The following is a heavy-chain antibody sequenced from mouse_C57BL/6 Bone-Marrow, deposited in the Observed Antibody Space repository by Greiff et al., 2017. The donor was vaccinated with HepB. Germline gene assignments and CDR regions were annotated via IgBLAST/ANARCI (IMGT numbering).Heavy chain of an antibody. CDR1: GFTFSSYA. Sequence: EVKLMESGEGLVKPGGSLKLSCAASGFTFSSYAMSWVRQTPEKRLEWVAYISSGGDYIYYADTVKGRFTISRDNARNTLYLQMSSLKSEYTAMYYCTRDQSHGFDVWGTGTTVTVSS. CDR2: ISSGGDYI. CDR3: TRDQSHGFDV. V-gene: IGHV5-9-1*02. J-gene: IGHJ1*03.